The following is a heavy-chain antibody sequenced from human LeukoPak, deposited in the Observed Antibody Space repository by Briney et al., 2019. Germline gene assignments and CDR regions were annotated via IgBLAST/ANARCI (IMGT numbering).Heavy chain of an antibody. CDR1: GIRFNDYW. CDR3: ASGMIEFDY. J-gene: IGHJ4*02. Sequence: GGSLRLSCTVSGIRFNDYWMTWVRQAPGKGLEWVADIKEDGGEMYYVDSVRGRFIISRDNAKNSVYLQMNILRVEDTAVYYCASGMIEFDYWGQGTLVTVSS. D-gene: IGHD1-14*01. V-gene: IGHV3-7*01. CDR2: IKEDGGEM.